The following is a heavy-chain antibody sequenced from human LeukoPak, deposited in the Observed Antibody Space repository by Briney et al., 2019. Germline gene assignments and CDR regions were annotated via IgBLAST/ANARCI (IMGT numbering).Heavy chain of an antibody. D-gene: IGHD3-22*01. J-gene: IGHJ5*02. CDR3: ARGDSSGYHNWFDP. Sequence: PGGSLRLSCVASGFTFSNYAMSWVRQAPGKGLEWVSYISSSGSTIYYADSVKGRFTISRDNAKNSLYLQMNSLRAEDTAVYYCARGDSSGYHNWFDPWGQGTLVTVSS. CDR1: GFTFSNYA. CDR2: ISSSGSTI. V-gene: IGHV3-11*01.